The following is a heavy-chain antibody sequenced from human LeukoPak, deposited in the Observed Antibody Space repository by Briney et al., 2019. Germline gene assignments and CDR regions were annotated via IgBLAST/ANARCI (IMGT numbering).Heavy chain of an antibody. CDR3: ARDLSGYDPFDY. CDR1: GYTFTGYY. J-gene: IGHJ4*02. D-gene: IGHD5-12*01. V-gene: IGHV1-18*04. Sequence: ASVKVSCKASGYTFTGYYMHWVRQAPGQGLEWMGWISAYNGNTNYAQKLQGRVTMTTDTSTSTAYMELRSLRSDDTAVYYCARDLSGYDPFDYWGQGTLVTVSS. CDR2: ISAYNGNT.